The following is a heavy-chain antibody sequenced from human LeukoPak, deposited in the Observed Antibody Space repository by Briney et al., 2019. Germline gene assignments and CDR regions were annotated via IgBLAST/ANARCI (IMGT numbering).Heavy chain of an antibody. V-gene: IGHV3-30-3*01. CDR1: GFTFSSYA. CDR3: ASDTGSGSPRTYGTHV. CDR2: ISYDGSNK. Sequence: PGGSLRLSCAASGFTFSSYAMHWVRQAPGKGLEWVAVISYDGSNKYYADSVKGRFTISRDNSKNTLYLQMNSLRAEDTAVYYCASDTGSGSPRTYGTHVWGQGTTVTVSS. J-gene: IGHJ6*02. D-gene: IGHD3-10*01.